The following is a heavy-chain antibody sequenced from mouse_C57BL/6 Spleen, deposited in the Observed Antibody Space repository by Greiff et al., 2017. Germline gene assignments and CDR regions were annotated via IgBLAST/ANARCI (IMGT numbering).Heavy chain of an antibody. D-gene: IGHD2-3*01. Sequence: QVQLQQSGAELVRPGASVKLSCKASGYTFTDYYINWVKQRPGQGLEWIARIYPGSGNTYYNEKFKGKATLTAEKSSSTAYMQLSSLTSEDSAVYFCARERVYDGFAMDYWGQGTSVTVSS. CDR3: ARERVYDGFAMDY. J-gene: IGHJ4*01. CDR1: GYTFTDYY. V-gene: IGHV1-76*01. CDR2: IYPGSGNT.